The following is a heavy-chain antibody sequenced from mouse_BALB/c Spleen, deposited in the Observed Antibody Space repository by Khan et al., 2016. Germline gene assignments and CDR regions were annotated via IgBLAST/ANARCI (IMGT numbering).Heavy chain of an antibody. CDR3: ARRDYGNSWFAY. J-gene: IGHJ3*01. V-gene: IGHV3-2*02. D-gene: IGHD2-1*01. Sequence: EVQLQESGPGLVKPSQSLSLTCTVTGYSITSDYAWNWIRQFPGNKLEWMGYISYSGSTSYNPSLKSRISITRDTSKNQFFLQLNSVTTEDTATYYCARRDYGNSWFAYWGQGTLVTVSA. CDR2: ISYSGST. CDR1: GYSITSDYA.